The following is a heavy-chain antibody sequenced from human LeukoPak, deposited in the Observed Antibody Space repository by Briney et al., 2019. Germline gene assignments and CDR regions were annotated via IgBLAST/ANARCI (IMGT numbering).Heavy chain of an antibody. D-gene: IGHD5-24*01. CDR2: INPNSGGT. CDR3: ARTYGYITSYYFDY. V-gene: IGHV1-2*02. J-gene: IGHJ4*02. Sequence: ASVKVSFKASGYPFTCYYMHWGRPAPGQGLGWMGWINPNSGGTNYAQKFQGRVTMTRDTSISTAYMELSRLRSDDTAVYYCARTYGYITSYYFDYWGQGTLVTVSS. CDR1: GYPFTCYY.